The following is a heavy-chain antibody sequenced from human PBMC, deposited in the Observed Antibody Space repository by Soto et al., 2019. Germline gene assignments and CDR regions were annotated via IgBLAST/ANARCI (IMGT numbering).Heavy chain of an antibody. J-gene: IGHJ4*02. CDR2: IIPIFGTA. V-gene: IGHV1-69*01. D-gene: IGHD3-10*01. CDR1: GGTFSSYA. Sequence: QVQLVQSGAEVQKPGSSVKVSCKASGGTFSSYAISWVRQAPGQGLEWMGGIIPIFGTANYAQKFQGRVTITADESTSTAYMELSSLRSEDTAVYYCASPLMVRGVIITAQFGYWGQGTLVTVSS. CDR3: ASPLMVRGVIITAQFGY.